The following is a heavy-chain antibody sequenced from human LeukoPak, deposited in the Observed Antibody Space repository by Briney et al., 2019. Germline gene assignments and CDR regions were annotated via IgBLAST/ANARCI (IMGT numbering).Heavy chain of an antibody. CDR1: GFTFSRYA. CDR2: ISSSGGST. CDR3: AKPAAAASNYLDVGGYYFAFDY. Sequence: GGSLRLSCAASGFTFSRYAMSWVRQAPGKGLEWVSSISSSGGSTYYADSVKGRFTISRDNSKNTLYLQMNSLRAEDTAIYYCAKPAAAASNYLDVGGYYFAFDYWGQGTLVTVSS. J-gene: IGHJ4*02. V-gene: IGHV3-23*01. D-gene: IGHD3-3*01.